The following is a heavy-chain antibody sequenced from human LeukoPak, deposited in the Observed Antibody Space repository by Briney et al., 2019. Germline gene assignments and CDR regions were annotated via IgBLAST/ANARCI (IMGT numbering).Heavy chain of an antibody. V-gene: IGHV3-48*04. CDR3: AREAGIAAAGTDY. CDR2: ISSGSSTI. Sequence: GGSLRLSCAASGFTFSAYSMNWVRQAPGKGLEWVSHISSGSSTIYYADSVKGRFTISRDNAKNSLYLQMNSLRAEDTAVYYCAREAGIAAAGTDYWGQGTLVTVSS. D-gene: IGHD6-13*01. J-gene: IGHJ4*02. CDR1: GFTFSAYS.